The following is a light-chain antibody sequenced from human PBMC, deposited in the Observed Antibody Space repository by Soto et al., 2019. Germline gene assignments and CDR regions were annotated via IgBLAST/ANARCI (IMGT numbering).Light chain of an antibody. CDR1: QSVSSN. J-gene: IGKJ4*01. CDR2: GAS. V-gene: IGKV3-15*01. CDR3: QQYNSWPSLT. Sequence: EIVMTQFPATLSVSPGERATLSCRASQSVSSNLAWYQQKPGQAPRLLIYGASTRATRIPVRFSGSGSGTEFTLTITSLQSEDVAVYYCQQYNSWPSLTFGGGTKVEIK.